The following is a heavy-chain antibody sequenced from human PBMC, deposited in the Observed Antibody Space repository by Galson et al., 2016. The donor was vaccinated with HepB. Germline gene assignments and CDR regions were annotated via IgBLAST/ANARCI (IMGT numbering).Heavy chain of an antibody. CDR1: GFTFALSA. CDR2: VVVGSGNT. CDR3: ADTAGTA. Sequence: SVKVSCKASGFTFALSAVQWVRQARGQRLEWVGWVVVGSGNTNYAQRLEDRVTITRDMSTSTVYMELSSLRSEDTAVYYCADTAGTAWGQGTRVTVSS. J-gene: IGHJ4*02. D-gene: IGHD5-18*01. V-gene: IGHV1-58*01.